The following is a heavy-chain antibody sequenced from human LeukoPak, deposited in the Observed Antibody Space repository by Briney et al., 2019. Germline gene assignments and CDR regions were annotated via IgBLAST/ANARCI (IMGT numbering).Heavy chain of an antibody. V-gene: IGHV1-46*01. J-gene: IGHJ4*02. CDR3: ARDQEAFDY. CDR1: GYSFSSNY. CDR2: IYPRDGST. Sequence: GASVKVSCKASGYSFSSNYIHWVRQAPGHGLEWMGMIYPRDGSTSYAQKFQGSVTLTRDTSPSTVHMELSGLRSEDTAVYYCARDQEAFDYWGQATLATVSS.